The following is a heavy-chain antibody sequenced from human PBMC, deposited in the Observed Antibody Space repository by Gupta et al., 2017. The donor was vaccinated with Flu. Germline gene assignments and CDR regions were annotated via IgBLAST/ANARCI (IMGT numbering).Heavy chain of an antibody. CDR1: GGSISGFY. Sequence: QVQLQESGPGLVKPSETLSLTCTVSGGSISGFYWSWIRQPPGKGLEWIGYVSYSGATNLNPSLKSRVTMSADTSKNQFSLRLTSVTAADTAVYYCARPTDHCGGARCYRDAFEIWGHGTMVSVSS. D-gene: IGHD2-15*01. J-gene: IGHJ3*02. CDR2: VSYSGAT. V-gene: IGHV4-59*08. CDR3: ARPTDHCGGARCYRDAFEI.